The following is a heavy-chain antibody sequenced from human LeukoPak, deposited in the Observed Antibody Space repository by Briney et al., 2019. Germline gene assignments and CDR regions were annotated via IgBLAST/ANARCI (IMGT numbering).Heavy chain of an antibody. CDR2: IYRSGST. J-gene: IGHJ4*02. Sequence: MASETLSLTCAVSGYSISSGYYWGWIRQPPGKGLEWIGTIYRSGSTYYNNPSLKSRVTISVDTSKNQFSLKLSSVTAADTAEYYCARGATTAFHFDYWGQGTLVTVSS. V-gene: IGHV4-38-2*01. CDR1: GYSISSGYY. D-gene: IGHD1-26*01. CDR3: ARGATTAFHFDY.